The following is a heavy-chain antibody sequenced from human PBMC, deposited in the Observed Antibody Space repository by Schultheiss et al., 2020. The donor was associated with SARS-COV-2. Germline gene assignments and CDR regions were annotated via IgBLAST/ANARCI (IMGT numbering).Heavy chain of an antibody. V-gene: IGHV3-30*03. CDR2: ISYDGSNK. Sequence: GGSLRLSCAASGFTFTSYSMNWVRQAPGKGLEWVAVISYDGSNKYYADSVKGRFTISRDNSKNTLYLQMNSLRAEDTAVYYCARGGLGVVVPAAPTRAIDYWGQGTLVTVSS. D-gene: IGHD2-2*01. CDR1: GFTFTSYS. J-gene: IGHJ4*02. CDR3: ARGGLGVVVPAAPTRAIDY.